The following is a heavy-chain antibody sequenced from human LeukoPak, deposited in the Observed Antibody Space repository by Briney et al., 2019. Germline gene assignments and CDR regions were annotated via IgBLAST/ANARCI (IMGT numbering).Heavy chain of an antibody. CDR2: IYYSGST. CDR1: GGSISSYY. J-gene: IGHJ4*02. CDR3: AREGGVSSSWTYFDY. V-gene: IGHV4-59*12. Sequence: PSETLSLTCTVSGGSISSYYWSWIRQPPGKGLEWIGYIYYSGSTNYKPSLKSRVTISVDTSKNQFSLKLGSVTAADTAVYYCAREGGVSSSWTYFDYWGQGTLVTVSS. D-gene: IGHD6-13*01.